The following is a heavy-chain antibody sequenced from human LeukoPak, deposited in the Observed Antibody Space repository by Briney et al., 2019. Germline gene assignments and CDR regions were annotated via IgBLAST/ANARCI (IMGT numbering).Heavy chain of an antibody. V-gene: IGHV3-21*01. CDR2: ISSSGSYI. CDR3: AKRDYGDYGIDY. D-gene: IGHD4-17*01. J-gene: IGHJ4*02. CDR1: GFTFSSYS. Sequence: GGSLRLSCAASGFTFSSYSMNWVRQAPGKGLEWVSSISSSGSYIYYADSVKGRFTISRDNAKNSLYLQMNSLRAEDTAVYYCAKRDYGDYGIDYWGQGTLVTVSS.